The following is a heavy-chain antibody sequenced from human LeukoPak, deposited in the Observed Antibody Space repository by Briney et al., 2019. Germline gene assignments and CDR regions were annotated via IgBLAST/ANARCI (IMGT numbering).Heavy chain of an antibody. CDR3: ARDSTNYGGNLFGY. Sequence: PGGSLRLSCAASGFTFSSYWMSWVRQAPGKGLEWVANIKQDGSEKYYVDSVKGRFTISRDNAKNSLYPQMNSLRAEDTAVYYCARDSTNYGGNLFGYWGQGTLVTVSS. CDR2: IKQDGSEK. D-gene: IGHD4-23*01. J-gene: IGHJ4*02. CDR1: GFTFSSYW. V-gene: IGHV3-7*03.